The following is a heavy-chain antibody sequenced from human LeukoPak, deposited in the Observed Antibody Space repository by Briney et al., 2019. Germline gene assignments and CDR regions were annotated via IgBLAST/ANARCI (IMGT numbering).Heavy chain of an antibody. Sequence: PGGSLRLSRAASGVTPSSSWLTWVRQAPRKGLEWVAKIKKDGSQIHYVDSVKGRFTISRDYAKNSVYLQMNSLRAEDTAVYYCAGGSGYILYYWGQGTLVTVSS. CDR2: IKKDGSQI. V-gene: IGHV3-7*04. D-gene: IGHD3-22*01. J-gene: IGHJ4*02. CDR3: AGGSGYILYY. CDR1: GVTPSSSW.